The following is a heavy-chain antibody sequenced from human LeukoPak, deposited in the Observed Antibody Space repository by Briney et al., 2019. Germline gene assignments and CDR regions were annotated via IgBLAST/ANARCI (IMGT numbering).Heavy chain of an antibody. D-gene: IGHD6-6*01. V-gene: IGHV1-69*16. CDR2: IIPILGTA. Sequence: SVKVSCKASGGTFSSYTISWVRQAPGQGLEWMGRIIPILGTANYAQKFQGRVTITTDESTSTAYMELSSLRSEDTAVYYCARGYSSSSGRGDYWGQGTLVTVSS. J-gene: IGHJ4*02. CDR1: GGTFSSYT. CDR3: ARGYSSSSGRGDY.